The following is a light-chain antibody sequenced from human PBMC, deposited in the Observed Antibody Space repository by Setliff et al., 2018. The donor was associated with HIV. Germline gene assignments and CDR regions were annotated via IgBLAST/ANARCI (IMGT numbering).Light chain of an antibody. V-gene: IGLV2-11*01. J-gene: IGLJ1*01. Sequence: QSALTQPRSVSGSPGQSVTFSCTGASSDIGGYNYVSWYQQHPGKAPKLLIYDITKRPSGVPDRFSGFKSGNTASLTISGLQADDEADYYCCSYAGTYVFVFGGGTKV. CDR1: SSDIGGYNY. CDR3: CSYAGTYVFV. CDR2: DIT.